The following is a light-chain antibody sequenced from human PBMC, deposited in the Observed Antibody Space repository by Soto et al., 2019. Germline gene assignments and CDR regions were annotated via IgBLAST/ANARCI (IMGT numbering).Light chain of an antibody. CDR1: QGLNTN. J-gene: IGKJ4*01. CDR3: QQLYRCQLT. V-gene: IGKV1-9*01. CDR2: GAS. Sequence: DIRLTQSPSFLSASVGDRVTIACRASQGLNTNLAWYQQKRGKAPNLLIYGASRMQSGVPSRFGGSGSGTDSALTINTLQAEASLIYYCQQLYRCQLTFGGGTKVEIK.